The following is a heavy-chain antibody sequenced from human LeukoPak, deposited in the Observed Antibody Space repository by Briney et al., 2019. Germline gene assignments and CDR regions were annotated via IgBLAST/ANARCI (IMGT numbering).Heavy chain of an antibody. J-gene: IGHJ4*02. CDR3: ARVPRHTMIVVAEFDY. CDR1: GYTFTGYG. D-gene: IGHD3-22*01. Sequence: ASVKVSCKASGYTFTGYGVSWVRQAPGQGLEWMGWISAYNGNTNYAQKLQGRVTMTTDTSTSTAYMELRSLRSDDTAVYYCARVPRHTMIVVAEFDYWGQGTRVTVSS. V-gene: IGHV1-18*01. CDR2: ISAYNGNT.